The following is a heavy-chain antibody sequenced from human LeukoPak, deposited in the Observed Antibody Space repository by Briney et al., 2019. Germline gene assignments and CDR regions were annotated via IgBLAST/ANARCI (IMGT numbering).Heavy chain of an antibody. CDR1: GFTFSSYS. D-gene: IGHD5-18*01. Sequence: GGSLRLSCAASGFTFSSYSMNWVRQAPGKGLEWVSSISSSSSYIYYADSAKGRFTISRDNAKNSLYLQMNSLRAEDTAVYYCASPKLGYSYGFFDYWGQGTLVTVSS. V-gene: IGHV3-21*01. CDR2: ISSSSSYI. CDR3: ASPKLGYSYGFFDY. J-gene: IGHJ4*02.